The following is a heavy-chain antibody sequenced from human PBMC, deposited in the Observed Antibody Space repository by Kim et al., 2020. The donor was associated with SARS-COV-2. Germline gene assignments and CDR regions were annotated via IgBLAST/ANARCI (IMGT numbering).Heavy chain of an antibody. CDR1: GFTFGDYA. J-gene: IGHJ4*02. D-gene: IGHD2-2*01. CDR3: TRNIVVVPAAPDY. Sequence: GGSLRLSCTASGFTFGDYAMSWFRQAPGKGLEWVGFIRSKAYGGTTEYAASVKGRFTISRDDSKSIAYLQMNSLKTEDTAVYYCTRNIVVVPAAPDYWGQGTLVTVSS. V-gene: IGHV3-49*03. CDR2: IRSKAYGGTT.